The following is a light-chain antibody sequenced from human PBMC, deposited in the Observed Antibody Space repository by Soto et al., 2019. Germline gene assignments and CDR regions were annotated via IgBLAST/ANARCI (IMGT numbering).Light chain of an antibody. J-gene: IGKJ1*01. Sequence: EIVMTQSPATLSGSPGERATLSCSANQSVRSNLAWYQQKPGQAPRLLIYGASTRATGIPARFSGSGSGTEFTLTISSLQSEDFAVYYCQQYNNGPPWTFGQGTKVEIK. V-gene: IGKV3-15*01. CDR1: QSVRSN. CDR3: QQYNNGPPWT. CDR2: GAS.